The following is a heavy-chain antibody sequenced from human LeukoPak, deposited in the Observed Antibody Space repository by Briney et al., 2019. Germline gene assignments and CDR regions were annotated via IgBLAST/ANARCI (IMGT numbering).Heavy chain of an antibody. Sequence: PGGSLRLSCAASGFTFSSYAMSWVRQAPGKGLEWVAVIWYDGSNKYYADSVKGRFTISRDSSKNTLYLQMNSLRAEDTAVYYCARDQKYQLLYLFDYWGQGTLVTVSS. CDR3: ARDQKYQLLYLFDY. V-gene: IGHV3-33*08. J-gene: IGHJ4*02. CDR1: GFTFSSYA. D-gene: IGHD2-2*02. CDR2: IWYDGSNK.